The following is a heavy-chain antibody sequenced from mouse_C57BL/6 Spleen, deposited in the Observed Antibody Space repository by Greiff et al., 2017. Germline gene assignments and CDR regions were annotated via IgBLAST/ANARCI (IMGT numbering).Heavy chain of an antibody. CDR3: TTGTAQAGGYFDY. Sequence: EVKLMESGAELVRPGASVKLSCTASGFNIKDAYMHWVKQRPEQGLEWIGWIDPENGDTEYASKFQGKATITADTSSNTAYLQLSSLTSEDTAVYYCTTGTAQAGGYFDYWGPGTTLTVSS. V-gene: IGHV14-4*01. CDR2: IDPENGDT. J-gene: IGHJ2*01. CDR1: GFNIKDAY. D-gene: IGHD3-2*02.